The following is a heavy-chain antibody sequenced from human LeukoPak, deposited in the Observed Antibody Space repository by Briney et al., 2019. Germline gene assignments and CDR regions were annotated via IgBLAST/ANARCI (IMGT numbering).Heavy chain of an antibody. J-gene: IGHJ4*02. CDR1: GLTFSSYS. V-gene: IGHV3-21*01. CDR2: ISSSSSYI. D-gene: IGHD1-26*01. Sequence: GGSLRLSCAASGLTFSSYSMNWVRQAPGKGLEWVSSISSSSSYIYYADSVKGRFTISRDNAKNSLYLQMNSLRADDTAVYYCARGGSGSYYHLHDYWGQGTLVTVSP. CDR3: ARGGSGSYYHLHDY.